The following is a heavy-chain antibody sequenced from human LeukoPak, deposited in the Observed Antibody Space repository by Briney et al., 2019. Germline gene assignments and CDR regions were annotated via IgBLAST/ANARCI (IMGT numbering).Heavy chain of an antibody. CDR1: GFTFSNYA. Sequence: GGSLRLSCAASGFTFSNYAMHWVRQAPGKGLEYVSAITSDGGSTFYADSVKGRFTISRDNSKNTLYLQMGSLRAEDTAVYHCVKTTTRFYFENWGQGTLVTVSS. CDR3: VKTTTRFYFEN. CDR2: ITSDGGST. J-gene: IGHJ4*02. V-gene: IGHV3-64D*06. D-gene: IGHD4-17*01.